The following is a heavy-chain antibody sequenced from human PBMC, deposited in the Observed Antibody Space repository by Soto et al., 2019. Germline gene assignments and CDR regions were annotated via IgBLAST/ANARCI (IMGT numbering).Heavy chain of an antibody. CDR2: IGGSGGRT. CDR1: GFIFDSFA. CDR3: AKDRAFWFGEGGWFDP. D-gene: IGHD3-10*01. Sequence: EVQLVESGGGLVQPGGSLRLSCAASGFIFDSFALSWVRQAPGKGLEWVSGIGGSGGRTYYADSVKGRVTISRDNSKNTLYLQMSSLSAEDTAIYYCAKDRAFWFGEGGWFDPWGQGTLVTVSS. J-gene: IGHJ5*02. V-gene: IGHV3-23*04.